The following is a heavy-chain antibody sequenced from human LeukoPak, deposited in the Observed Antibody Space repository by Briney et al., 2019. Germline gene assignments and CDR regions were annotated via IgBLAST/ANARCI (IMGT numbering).Heavy chain of an antibody. CDR1: GYTFTSYY. Sequence: ASVKVSCKASGYTFTSYYMHWVLQAPGQGLEWMGIINPSGGSTSYAQKFQGRVTMTRDTSTSTVYMELSSLRSEDTAVYYCARDIERDYGVPKYYFDYWGQGTLVTVSS. V-gene: IGHV1-46*01. CDR2: INPSGGST. CDR3: ARDIERDYGVPKYYFDY. J-gene: IGHJ4*02. D-gene: IGHD4/OR15-4a*01.